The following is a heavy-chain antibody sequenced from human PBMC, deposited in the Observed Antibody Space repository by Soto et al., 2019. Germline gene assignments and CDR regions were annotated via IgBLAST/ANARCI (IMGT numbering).Heavy chain of an antibody. D-gene: IGHD1-7*01. CDR3: ASRDPGTSVDY. Sequence: SETLSLTCAVSGGSFTSNNWWTWVRQPPGQGLEWIGEIYRTGRTNYSPSPKSRVTISLDKSENQFSLKVTSLTAADTAVYYCASRDPGTSVDYWGQGTLVTVSS. CDR1: GGSFTSNNW. CDR2: IYRTGRT. J-gene: IGHJ4*02. V-gene: IGHV4-4*02.